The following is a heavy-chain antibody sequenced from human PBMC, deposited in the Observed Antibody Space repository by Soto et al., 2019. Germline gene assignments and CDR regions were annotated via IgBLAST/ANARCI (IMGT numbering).Heavy chain of an antibody. CDR1: GYTFTGYY. CDR3: ASTGTGSTYNDWFDP. V-gene: IGHV1-2*02. J-gene: IGHJ5*02. CDR2: INPNSGGT. Sequence: GASVKVSCKASGYTFTGYYMHWVRQAPGQGLEWMGWINPNSGGTNYAQKFQGRVTMTRDTSISTAYMELSRLRSDDTAVYYCASTGTGSTYNDWFDPCGQGTLVTVSS. D-gene: IGHD1-1*01.